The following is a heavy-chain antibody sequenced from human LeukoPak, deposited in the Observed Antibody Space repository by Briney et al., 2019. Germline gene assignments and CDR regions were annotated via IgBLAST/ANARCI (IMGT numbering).Heavy chain of an antibody. Sequence: GESLKISCKGSGYSFTSYWIGWVRQMPGKGLEWMGIIYPGDSDTRYSPSFQGQVTISADKSISTAYLQWSSLKASDTAMYYCARRTDSSGWYASEAFDIWGQGTMVTVSS. J-gene: IGHJ3*02. CDR1: GYSFTSYW. CDR2: IYPGDSDT. V-gene: IGHV5-51*01. CDR3: ARRTDSSGWYASEAFDI. D-gene: IGHD6-19*01.